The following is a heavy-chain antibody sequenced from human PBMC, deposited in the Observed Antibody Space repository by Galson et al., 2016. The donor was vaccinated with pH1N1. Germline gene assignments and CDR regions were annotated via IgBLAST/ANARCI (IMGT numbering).Heavy chain of an antibody. CDR3: ARDQNWNLDY. CDR2: ISTSKGNT. J-gene: IGHJ4*02. D-gene: IGHD1-1*01. Sequence: SVKVSCKASGYTFTTFGISWVRQAPGKGLEWLGWISTSKGNTKNAQRLLVRVTMTRDTSTSTVFMELTSPRSDDTAIYYCARDQNWNLDYWGQGTLVTVSS. V-gene: IGHV1-18*01. CDR1: GYTFTTFG.